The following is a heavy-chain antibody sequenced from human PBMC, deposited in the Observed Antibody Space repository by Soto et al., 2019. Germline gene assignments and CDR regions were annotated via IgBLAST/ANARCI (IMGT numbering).Heavy chain of an antibody. Sequence: ASVKVSCKASGYTFTRNGISWVRQAPGQGLEWMGWIGTYNGHTNYAQKLQGRVTMTTDTSTSTAYMELRSLRSDDTAVYYCARDLGYDSSGYYTYYFDYWGQGTLVTVSS. CDR3: ARDLGYDSSGYYTYYFDY. CDR1: GYTFTRNG. V-gene: IGHV1-18*01. CDR2: IGTYNGHT. J-gene: IGHJ4*02. D-gene: IGHD3-22*01.